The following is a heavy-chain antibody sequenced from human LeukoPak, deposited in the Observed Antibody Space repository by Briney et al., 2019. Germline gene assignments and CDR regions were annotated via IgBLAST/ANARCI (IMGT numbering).Heavy chain of an antibody. CDR2: IYTSGST. J-gene: IGHJ2*01. V-gene: IGHV4-61*02. CDR1: GGSISSGSYY. CDR3: ARVSSSWYQDWYFDL. D-gene: IGHD6-13*01. Sequence: SETLSLTCTVSGGSISSGSYYWSWLRQPAGTGLEWIGRIYTSGSTNYNPSLKSRVTMSVDASKNQFSLKLSSVTAADTAVYYCARVSSSWYQDWYFDLWGRGTLVTVSS.